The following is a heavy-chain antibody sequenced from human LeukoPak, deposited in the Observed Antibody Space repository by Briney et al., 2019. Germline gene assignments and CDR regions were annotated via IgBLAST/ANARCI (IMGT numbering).Heavy chain of an antibody. Sequence: PSETLSLTCTVSGASISSYYWSWIRQPPGEGLEWIGYIHDIGSTNYNPSLKSRVTMSVDKPNNQFSLNLTSVTPADTAVYYCARTSDFWSGLLHFDHWGQGTLVTVSS. CDR2: IHDIGST. V-gene: IGHV4-59*01. CDR1: GASISSYY. D-gene: IGHD3-3*01. J-gene: IGHJ4*02. CDR3: ARTSDFWSGLLHFDH.